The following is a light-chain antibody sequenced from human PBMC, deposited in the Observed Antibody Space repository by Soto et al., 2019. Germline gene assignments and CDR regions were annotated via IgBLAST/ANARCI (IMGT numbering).Light chain of an antibody. CDR1: QSLVYKDGNTY. V-gene: IGKV2-30*01. CDR2: QVS. Sequence: DVVMTQSPLSLPVTLGQPASISCRSSQSLVYKDGNTYLNWFQQRPGQSPRRLIYQVSDRDSGVPDRFSGSGSGTDFTLKISRVEADDIGVYYCMQGSHWPSTFGQGTKLEIK. J-gene: IGKJ2*01. CDR3: MQGSHWPST.